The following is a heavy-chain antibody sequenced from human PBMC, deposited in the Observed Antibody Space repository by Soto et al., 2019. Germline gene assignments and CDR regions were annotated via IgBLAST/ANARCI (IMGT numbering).Heavy chain of an antibody. Sequence: VQLLESGGGLVQPGGSLRLSCAASGFTFSQYAMSWVRQAPGKGLEWVSVVSGSGASTTYADSVKGRFAISRDNSKNMVYLQVNRLSIDDTAVYYCAKHFASGWSRRDALEIWGQGKMVTVSS. CDR2: VSGSGAST. CDR3: AKHFASGWSRRDALEI. D-gene: IGHD6-13*01. V-gene: IGHV3-23*01. CDR1: GFTFSQYA. J-gene: IGHJ3*02.